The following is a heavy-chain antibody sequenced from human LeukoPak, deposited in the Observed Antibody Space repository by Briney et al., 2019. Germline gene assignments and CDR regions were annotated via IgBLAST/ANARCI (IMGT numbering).Heavy chain of an antibody. CDR1: GGSISSSSYY. J-gene: IGHJ4*02. Sequence: SGTLSLTCTVSGGSISSSSYYWGWIRQPPGKGLKWIGTIYYSGSTYYNPSLKSRVTISVDTSKNQFSLNLTSVTAADTAVYYCARDEGYYYDSSGYYFDYWGQGTLVTVSS. V-gene: IGHV4-39*07. D-gene: IGHD3-22*01. CDR2: IYYSGST. CDR3: ARDEGYYYDSSGYYFDY.